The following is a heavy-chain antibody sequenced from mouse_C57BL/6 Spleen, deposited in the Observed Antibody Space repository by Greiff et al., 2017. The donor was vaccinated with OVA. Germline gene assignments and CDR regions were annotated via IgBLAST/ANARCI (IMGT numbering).Heavy chain of an antibody. CDR3: ARDYYGSIGY. CDR1: GFTFSDYG. D-gene: IGHD1-1*01. Sequence: EVKLVESGGGLVKPGGSLKLSCAASGFTFSDYGMHWVRQAPEKGLAWVAYISSGSSTIYSADTVKGRFTISRDNAKNTLFLQMASLRSEDTAMYYWARDYYGSIGYWGQGTTLTVSS. V-gene: IGHV5-17*01. J-gene: IGHJ2*01. CDR2: ISSGSSTI.